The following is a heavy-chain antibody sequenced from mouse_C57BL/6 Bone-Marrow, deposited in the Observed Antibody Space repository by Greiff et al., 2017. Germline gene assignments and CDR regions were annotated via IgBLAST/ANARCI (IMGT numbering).Heavy chain of an antibody. Sequence: EVTVVESGGDLVKPGGSLKLSCAASGFTFSSSGMSWVRQTPDKRLEWVATISSGGSYIYYPDSVKGRFTISRDNAKNTLYLQMSSLKSEDTAMYYCARRDYSNYEGAMDYWGQGTSVTVSS. V-gene: IGHV5-6*02. CDR2: ISSGGSYI. CDR1: GFTFSSSG. D-gene: IGHD2-5*01. CDR3: ARRDYSNYEGAMDY. J-gene: IGHJ4*01.